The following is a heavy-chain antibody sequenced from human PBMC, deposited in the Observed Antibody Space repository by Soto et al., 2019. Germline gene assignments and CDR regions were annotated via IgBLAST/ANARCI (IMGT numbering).Heavy chain of an antibody. V-gene: IGHV4-31*03. CDR1: GGSIRSDGYY. J-gene: IGHJ5*02. Sequence: QVQLQESGPGLVKPSQTLSLTCTVSGGSIRSDGYYWSWISQHPGKGLEWIGYIHYSGSTYYNPSLNSRVTISIDTSKNQFSLKLSSVTAADTAVYYCARSISPWGQGTLVTVSS. CDR3: ARSISP. CDR2: IHYSGST. D-gene: IGHD3-3*01.